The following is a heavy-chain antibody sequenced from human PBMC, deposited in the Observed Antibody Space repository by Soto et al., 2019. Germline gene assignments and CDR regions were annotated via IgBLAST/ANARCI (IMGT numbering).Heavy chain of an antibody. J-gene: IGHJ4*02. V-gene: IGHV3-23*01. CDR2: ASGSGSDT. Sequence: PGGSLRLSCAASGFTFSSYAMTWVRQAPGKGLEWVSRASGSGSDTCSADSVKSRFTVSRDNANNMLYLHMNSLRVEDTAIYYCAAHRRGWQEDYWGQGTLVTVSS. CDR3: AAHRRGWQEDY. CDR1: GFTFSSYA. D-gene: IGHD6-19*01.